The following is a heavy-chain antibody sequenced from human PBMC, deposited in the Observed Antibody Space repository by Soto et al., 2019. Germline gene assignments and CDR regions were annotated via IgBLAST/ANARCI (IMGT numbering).Heavy chain of an antibody. CDR1: GDTFNKYA. Sequence: QVQLEQSGAEVKTLGSSVKVSCKASGDTFNKYAISWVRQAPGQGLEWMGGIIPIFGTANYAPQFQDRVKITADEATSTAYMELTSLKSDDTAVYFCARGARFLEWLSFDHWGQGTLVTVSS. CDR2: IIPIFGTA. D-gene: IGHD3-3*01. J-gene: IGHJ4*02. V-gene: IGHV1-69*12. CDR3: ARGARFLEWLSFDH.